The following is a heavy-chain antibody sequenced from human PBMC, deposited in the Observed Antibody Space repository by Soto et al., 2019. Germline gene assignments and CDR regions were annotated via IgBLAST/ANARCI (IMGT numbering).Heavy chain of an antibody. CDR1: GYDFTNLW. V-gene: IGHV5-51*01. J-gene: IGHJ4*02. CDR2: IYPPDSDT. CDR3: ARLCSCKWWEDY. D-gene: IGHD2-15*01. Sequence: GESLKISCKASGYDFTNLWIGWVRQMPGKGLEWMGIIYPPDSDTSYSPSFRGQVTFSVDKSINTAYLHWSSLRASDAAIYYCARLCSCKWWEDYWGQGALVTVSS.